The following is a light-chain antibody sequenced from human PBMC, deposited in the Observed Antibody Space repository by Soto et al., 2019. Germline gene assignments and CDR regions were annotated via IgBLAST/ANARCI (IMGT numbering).Light chain of an antibody. J-gene: IGKJ1*01. Sequence: EIVLTQSPGTLSLSPGERATLSCRASQSVSSTYLAWYQQKPGQAPRLLIYGVSSRATGIPDRFSGSGSGTDFTLTISILEPEDFAVYYCQQYGSSPTFGQGTKVEIK. CDR2: GVS. V-gene: IGKV3-20*01. CDR3: QQYGSSPT. CDR1: QSVSSTY.